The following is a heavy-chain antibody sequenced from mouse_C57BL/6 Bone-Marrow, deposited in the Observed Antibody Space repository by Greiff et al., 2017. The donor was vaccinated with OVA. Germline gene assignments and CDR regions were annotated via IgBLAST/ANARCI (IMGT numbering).Heavy chain of an antibody. CDR1: GYTFTSYW. J-gene: IGHJ1*03. CDR2: IDPSDSYT. D-gene: IGHD1-1*01. Sequence: QVQLQQPGAELVRPGTSVKLSCKASGYTFTSYWMHWVKQRPGQGLEWIGVIDPSDSYTNYNQKFKGKATLTVDTSSSTAYMQLSSLTSEDSAVYYCARGITTVVATNWYFGVWGTGTTVTVSS. V-gene: IGHV1-59*01. CDR3: ARGITTVVATNWYFGV.